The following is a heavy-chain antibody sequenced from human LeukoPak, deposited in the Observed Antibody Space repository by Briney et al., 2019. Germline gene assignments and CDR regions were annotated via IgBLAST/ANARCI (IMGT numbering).Heavy chain of an antibody. V-gene: IGHV4-59*01. CDR2: IYYRGTT. Sequence: SETLSLTCTVSGGAIGSYYWSWIRQPPGKGLEWIGYIYYRGTTNYNPSLKSRVTISVDTSKNQFPLTLRSMTAADTAVYYCARVHDSGSFDYWGQGTLVTVSS. CDR1: GGAIGSYY. CDR3: ARVHDSGSFDY. J-gene: IGHJ4*02. D-gene: IGHD3-10*01.